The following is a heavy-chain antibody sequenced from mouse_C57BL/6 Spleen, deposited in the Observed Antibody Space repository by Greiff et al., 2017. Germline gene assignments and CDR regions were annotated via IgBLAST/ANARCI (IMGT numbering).Heavy chain of an antibody. CDR1: GYTFTDYE. D-gene: IGHD1-1*01. V-gene: IGHV1-15*01. J-gene: IGHJ2*01. CDR2: IDPETGGT. CDR3: TRDGSSPFDY. Sequence: QVQLQQSGAELVRPGASVTLSCKASGYTFTDYEMHWVKQTPVHGLEWIGAIDPETGGTAYNQKFKGKDILTADKSSSTAYMELRSLTSEDSAVYYCTRDGSSPFDYWGQGTTLTVSS.